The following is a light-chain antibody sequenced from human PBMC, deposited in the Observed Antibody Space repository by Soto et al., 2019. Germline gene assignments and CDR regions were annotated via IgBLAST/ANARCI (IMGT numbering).Light chain of an antibody. Sequence: QSALTQPPSVSGSPGQSVTISCTGTSTDFVTYNRVSWYQQPPGTAPKLLIQRTTTRPSGVPDRFSGSRSGTSASLAITGLQADDEADYYCQSYDTTLSRVFGTGTKLTVL. CDR2: RTT. J-gene: IGLJ1*01. CDR1: STDFVTYNR. V-gene: IGLV2-18*01. CDR3: QSYDTTLSRV.